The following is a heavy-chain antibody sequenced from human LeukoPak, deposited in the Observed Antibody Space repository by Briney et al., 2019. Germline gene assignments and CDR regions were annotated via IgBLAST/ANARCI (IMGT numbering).Heavy chain of an antibody. CDR2: IYSGGST. V-gene: IGHV3-66*01. D-gene: IGHD3-22*01. J-gene: IGHJ3*02. Sequence: PGGSLRLSCAASGFTVSGNYMSWVRQAPGKGLEWVSVIYSGGSTYYADSVKGGFTISRDNSKNTLYLQMNSLRAEDTAVYYCARGYYDSSYAFDIWGQGAMVTVSS. CDR1: GFTVSGNY. CDR3: ARGYYDSSYAFDI.